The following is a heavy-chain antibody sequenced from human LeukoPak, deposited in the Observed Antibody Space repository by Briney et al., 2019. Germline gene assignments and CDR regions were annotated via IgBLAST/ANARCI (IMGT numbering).Heavy chain of an antibody. J-gene: IGHJ4*02. V-gene: IGHV3-23*01. CDR2: ISGSGDST. Sequence: PGRSLRLSCAASGFTFSSYAMHWVRQAPGKGLEWVSAISGSGDSTYYADSVKGRFTISRDNSKSTLYLQMNSLRAEDTAVYYCAKGEAVILYYFDYWGQGTLVTVSS. D-gene: IGHD3-22*01. CDR1: GFTFSSYA. CDR3: AKGEAVILYYFDY.